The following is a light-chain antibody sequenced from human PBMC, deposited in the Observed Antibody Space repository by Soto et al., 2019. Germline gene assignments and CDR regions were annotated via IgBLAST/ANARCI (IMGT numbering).Light chain of an antibody. Sequence: IHMTQSPSCLSASPGYGVTITGRPSQSIGKHLNWYQQKPGKAPKFLIYAASNLQSGVPSRFSGSGSGTDFTLTVNSLQPEDFATYYCQQGYTSAITFGQGTRLEIK. J-gene: IGKJ5*01. CDR1: QSIGKH. V-gene: IGKV1-39*01. CDR3: QQGYTSAIT. CDR2: AAS.